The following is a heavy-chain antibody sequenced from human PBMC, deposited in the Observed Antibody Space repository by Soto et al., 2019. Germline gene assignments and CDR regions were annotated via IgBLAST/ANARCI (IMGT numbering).Heavy chain of an antibody. CDR3: AREAGGGYYFDY. CDR1: GYSFTTYR. Sequence: PGESLKISCKGSGYSFTTYRIGWVRQMPGKGLEWMGIIYPGDSDTRYSPSFQGQVTMSVDKSMNTAYLQWSSLKASDAAMYYCAREAGGGYYFDYWGQGTLVTVSS. D-gene: IGHD1-26*01. CDR2: IYPGDSDT. J-gene: IGHJ4*02. V-gene: IGHV5-51*01.